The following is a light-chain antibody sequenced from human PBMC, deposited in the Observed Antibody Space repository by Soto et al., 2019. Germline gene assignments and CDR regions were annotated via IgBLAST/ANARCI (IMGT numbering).Light chain of an antibody. V-gene: IGKV1-9*01. J-gene: IGKJ1*01. CDR2: AAS. CDR3: QQVNSYPWT. Sequence: DIQLTQSPSFLSASVGDRVTITCRASQGISSYLAWYQQKPGKAPKLLIYAASTLQSGVPSRFGGSGSGTEFTLTISSLQPEDFATYYCQQVNSYPWTFGQGTKVEIK. CDR1: QGISSY.